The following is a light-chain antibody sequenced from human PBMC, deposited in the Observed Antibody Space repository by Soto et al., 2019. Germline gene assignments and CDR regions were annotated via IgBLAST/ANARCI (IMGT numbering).Light chain of an antibody. V-gene: IGKV3-11*01. Sequence: EIVLTQSPATLYLSPGERATLSCRASQSVSRHLAWYQQKPGQAPRLLIYDASHRAAGIPARFSGSGFATDFTLTISSLEPEDAAVYYCQQRSNWINCGQGTRLEI. CDR1: QSVSRH. J-gene: IGKJ5*01. CDR3: QQRSNWIN. CDR2: DAS.